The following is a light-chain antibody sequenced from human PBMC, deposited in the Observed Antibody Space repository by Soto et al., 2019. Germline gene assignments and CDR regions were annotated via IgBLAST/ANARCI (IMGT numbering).Light chain of an antibody. CDR1: SSDVGTYNY. V-gene: IGLV2-14*01. J-gene: IGLJ2*01. Sequence: QSALTQPASVSGSPGQSITISCTGTSSDVGTYNYVSWYQQHPGRAPKLMIYEVTNRPSGLSNRFSGSKSGNTASLTISGLQAEDEADYYCSSYTSSGNFVVFGGGTQLTVL. CDR2: EVT. CDR3: SSYTSSGNFVV.